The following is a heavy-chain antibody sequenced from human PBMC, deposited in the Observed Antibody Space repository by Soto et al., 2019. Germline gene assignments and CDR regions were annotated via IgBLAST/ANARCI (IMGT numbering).Heavy chain of an antibody. CDR1: GFTFRNYA. J-gene: IGHJ4*02. CDR2: TTSTGDFT. V-gene: IGHV3-23*01. Sequence: EVQLLESVGGLVQPGGSLRLSCGASGFTFRNYAVAWIRQAPGKGLEWVSSTTSTGDFTHYAASLKGRFTVSRDNSKDTLYLQVNSLRAEDTATYYCAKYSTTGASRLFDYWGQGTLVTVSS. CDR3: AKYSTTGASRLFDY. D-gene: IGHD1-1*01.